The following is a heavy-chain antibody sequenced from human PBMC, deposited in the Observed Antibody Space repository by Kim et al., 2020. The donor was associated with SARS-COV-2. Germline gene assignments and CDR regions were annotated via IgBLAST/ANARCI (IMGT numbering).Heavy chain of an antibody. J-gene: IGHJ4*02. V-gene: IGHV1-2*02. CDR3: ARDVGGFEY. CDR2: AGT. Sequence: AGTNYAQKFQGRVTMTRDTSISTAYMEMSSLGSDDTAVDYWARDVGGFEYWGQGTLVTVSS. D-gene: IGHD3-16*01.